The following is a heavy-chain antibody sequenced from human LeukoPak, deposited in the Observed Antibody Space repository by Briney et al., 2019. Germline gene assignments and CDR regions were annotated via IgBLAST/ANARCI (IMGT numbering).Heavy chain of an antibody. CDR2: IIPILGIA. CDR3: AGAPYYLRLGELLSYHFDY. J-gene: IGHJ4*02. CDR1: GGTFSSYA. D-gene: IGHD3-10*01. Sequence: EASVKVSCKASGGTFSSYAISWVRQAPGQGLEWMGRIIPILGIANYAQKFQGRVTITADKSTSTAYMELSSLRSEDTAVYYCAGAPYYLRLGELLSYHFDYWGQGTLVTVSS. V-gene: IGHV1-69*04.